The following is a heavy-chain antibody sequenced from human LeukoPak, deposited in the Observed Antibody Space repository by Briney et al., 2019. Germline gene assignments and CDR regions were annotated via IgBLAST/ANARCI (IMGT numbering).Heavy chain of an antibody. Sequence: GGSLRLSCAASGFTFSSYSMNWVRQAPGKGLEWVSPISSSSSYIYYADPVKGRFTISRDNAKNSLYLQMNSLRAEDTAVYYCARASRYSGSLGDFDYWGQGTLVTVSS. D-gene: IGHD1-26*01. CDR2: ISSSSSYI. CDR3: ARASRYSGSLGDFDY. CDR1: GFTFSSYS. V-gene: IGHV3-21*01. J-gene: IGHJ4*02.